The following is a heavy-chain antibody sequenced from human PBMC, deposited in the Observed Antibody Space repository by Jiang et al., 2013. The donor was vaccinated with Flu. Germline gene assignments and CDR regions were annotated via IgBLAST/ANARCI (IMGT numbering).Heavy chain of an antibody. Sequence: SISSYYWSWIRQPPRKGLEWIGYIYYSGSTNYNPSLKSRVTISVDTSKNQFSLKLSSVTAADTAVYYCARRHKYYYGSGSYPYYGMDVWGQGTTVTVSS. D-gene: IGHD3-10*01. CDR1: SISSYY. CDR2: IYYSGST. CDR3: ARRHKYYYGSGSYPYYGMDV. V-gene: IGHV4-59*08. J-gene: IGHJ6*02.